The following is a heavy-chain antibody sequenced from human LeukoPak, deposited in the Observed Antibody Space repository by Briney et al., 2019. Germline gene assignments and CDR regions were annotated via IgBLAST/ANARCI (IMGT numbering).Heavy chain of an antibody. CDR3: ARTRGSSSSNYFDY. CDR1: GYTFTSYD. CDR2: MNPNSGNT. V-gene: IGHV1-8*01. J-gene: IGHJ4*02. Sequence: ASVKVPCKASGYTFTSYDINWVRQATGQGLEWMGWMNPNSGNTGYAQKFQGRVTMTRNTSISTAYMELSSLRSEDTAVYYCARTRGSSSSNYFDYWGQGTLVTVSS. D-gene: IGHD6-6*01.